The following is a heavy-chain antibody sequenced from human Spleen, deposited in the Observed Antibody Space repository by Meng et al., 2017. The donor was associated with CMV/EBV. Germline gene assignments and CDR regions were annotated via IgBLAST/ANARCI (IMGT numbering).Heavy chain of an antibody. D-gene: IGHD3-22*01. V-gene: IGHV3-13*01. CDR2: IGTAGDT. CDR1: GFTFSSYD. CDR3: AKDYDSSGRDY. J-gene: IGHJ4*02. Sequence: EVLSGEAGGGLVPPWGSLRLSCTASGFTFSSYDLHWVRQATGKGLEWVSAIGTAGDTYCPGSVKGRFTISRENAKNSLYLQMNSLRAGDTAVYYCAKDYDSSGRDYWGQGTLVTVSS.